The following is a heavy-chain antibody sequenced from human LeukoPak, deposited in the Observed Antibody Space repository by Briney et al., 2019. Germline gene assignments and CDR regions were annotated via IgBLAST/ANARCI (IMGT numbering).Heavy chain of an antibody. D-gene: IGHD6-6*01. CDR3: ARAARQGNYYYYYYMDV. V-gene: IGHV4-34*01. J-gene: IGHJ6*03. CDR1: GGSFSGYY. CDR2: INHSGST. Sequence: KPSETLSLTCAVYGGSFSGYYWSWIRQPPGKGLEWIGEINHSGSTNYNPSLKSRVTISVDTSKNQFSLKLSSVTAADTAVYYCARAARQGNYYYYYYMDVWGKGTTVTVSS.